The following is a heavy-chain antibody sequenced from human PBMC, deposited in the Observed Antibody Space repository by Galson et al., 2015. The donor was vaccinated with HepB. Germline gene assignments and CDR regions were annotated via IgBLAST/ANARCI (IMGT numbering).Heavy chain of an antibody. CDR2: IKSKTDGGTT. D-gene: IGHD3-10*01. CDR3: TTAAGSGSYYNVLGLSVYGMDV. V-gene: IGHV3-15*01. J-gene: IGHJ6*02. CDR1: GFTFSNAW. Sequence: SLRLSCAASGFTFSNAWMSWVRQAPGKGLEWVGRIKSKTDGGTTDYAAPVKGRFTISRDDSKNTLYLQMNSLKTEDTAVYYCTTAAGSGSYYNVLGLSVYGMDVWGQGTTVTVSS.